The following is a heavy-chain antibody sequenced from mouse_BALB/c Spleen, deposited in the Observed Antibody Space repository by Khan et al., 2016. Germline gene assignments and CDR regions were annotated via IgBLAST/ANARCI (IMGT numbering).Heavy chain of an antibody. Sequence: QVRLQQSGAELVRPGVSVKISCKGSGYTFTDYAIHWVKQSHAKSLEWIGVISTYYGDTTFNQKFEAKATMTVDKSSSTAYLELARLTSEDSASYNCARERLNYDYAMDDWGQGPSVTVSS. CDR2: ISTYYGDT. D-gene: IGHD2-1*01. CDR3: ARERLNYDYAMDD. V-gene: IGHV1S137*01. J-gene: IGHJ4*01. CDR1: GYTFTDYA.